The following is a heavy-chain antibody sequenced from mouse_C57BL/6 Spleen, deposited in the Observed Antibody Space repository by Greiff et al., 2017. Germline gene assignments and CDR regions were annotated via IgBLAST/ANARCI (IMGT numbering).Heavy chain of an antibody. D-gene: IGHD1-1*01. CDR2: IYPGSGNT. V-gene: IGHV1-76*01. J-gene: IGHJ4*01. Sequence: VQLVESGAELVRPGASVKLSCKASGYTFTDYYINWVKQRPGQGLEWIARIYPGSGNTYYNEKFKGKATLTAEKSSSTAYMQLSSLTSEDSAVYFCARSYYYGSSYAGYAMDYWGQGTSVTVSS. CDR3: ARSYYYGSSYAGYAMDY. CDR1: GYTFTDYY.